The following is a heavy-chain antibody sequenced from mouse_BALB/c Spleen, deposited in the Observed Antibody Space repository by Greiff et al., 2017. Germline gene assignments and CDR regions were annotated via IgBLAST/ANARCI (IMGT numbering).Heavy chain of an antibody. CDR2: ISSGGSYT. CDR3: ARHEDGNPYAMDY. V-gene: IGHV5-6*02. J-gene: IGHJ4*01. Sequence: DVKLVESGGDLVKPGGSLKLSCAASGFTFSSYGMSWVRQTPDKRLEWVATISSGGSYTYYPDSVKGRFTISRDNAKNTLYLQMSSLKSEDTAMYYCARHEDGNPYAMDYWGQGTSVTVSS. CDR1: GFTFSSYG. D-gene: IGHD2-1*01.